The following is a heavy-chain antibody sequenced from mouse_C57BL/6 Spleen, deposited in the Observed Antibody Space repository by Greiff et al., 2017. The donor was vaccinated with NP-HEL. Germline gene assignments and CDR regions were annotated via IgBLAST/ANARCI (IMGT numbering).Heavy chain of an antibody. D-gene: IGHD2-1*01. J-gene: IGHJ4*01. V-gene: IGHV6-3*01. CDR3: TAPLPMDY. CDR2: IRLKSDNYAT. Sequence: EVQGVESGGGLVQPGGSMKLSCVASGFTFSNYWMNWVRQSPEKGLEWVAQIRLKSDNYATHYAESVKGRFTISRDDSKSSVYLQMNNLRAEDTGIYYCTAPLPMDYWGQGTSVTVSS. CDR1: GFTFSNYW.